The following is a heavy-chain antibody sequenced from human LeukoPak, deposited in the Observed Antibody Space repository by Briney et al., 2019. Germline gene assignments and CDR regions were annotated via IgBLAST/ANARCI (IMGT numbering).Heavy chain of an antibody. V-gene: IGHV3-66*01. D-gene: IGHD7-27*01. CDR3: ACGEEYFDY. CDR1: GFTVSSNY. Sequence: GESLRLSCAASGFTVSSNYMSWVRQGPGKGLEWVSVIYSGGSSYYADSVKGRFTISRDNSKNTLYLQMNSLRVEDTAVYYCACGEEYFDYWGQGTLVTVSS. CDR2: IYSGGSS. J-gene: IGHJ4*02.